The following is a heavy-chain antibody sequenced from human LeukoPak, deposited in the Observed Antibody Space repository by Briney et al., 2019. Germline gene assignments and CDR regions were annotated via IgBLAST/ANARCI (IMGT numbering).Heavy chain of an antibody. CDR2: IYYSGST. J-gene: IGHJ4*02. D-gene: IGHD1-26*01. CDR1: GGSISSSSYY. V-gene: IGHV4-39*01. CDR3: ARLVVGATGYFDY. Sequence: SETLSLTCTVSGGSISSSSYYWGWIRQPPGKGLEWIGSIYYSGSTYYNPSLKSRVTISVDTSKNQFSLKLSSLTAADTAVYYCARLVVGATGYFDYWGQGTLVTVSS.